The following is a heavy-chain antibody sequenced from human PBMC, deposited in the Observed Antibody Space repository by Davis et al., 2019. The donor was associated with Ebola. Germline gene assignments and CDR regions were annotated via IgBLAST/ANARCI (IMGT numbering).Heavy chain of an antibody. D-gene: IGHD6-6*01. CDR1: GGSFSGYY. Sequence: MPSETLSLTCAVYGGSFSGYYWSWIRQPPGKGLEWIGEINHSGSTNYNPSLKSRVTISVDTSKNQFSLKLSSVTAADTAVYYCASLGAARRKRYYYYGMDVWGQGTTVTVSS. CDR3: ASLGAARRKRYYYYGMDV. J-gene: IGHJ6*02. V-gene: IGHV4-34*01. CDR2: INHSGST.